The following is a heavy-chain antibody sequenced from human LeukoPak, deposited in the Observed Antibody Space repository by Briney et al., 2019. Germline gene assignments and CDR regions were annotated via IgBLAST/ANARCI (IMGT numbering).Heavy chain of an antibody. D-gene: IGHD1-26*01. V-gene: IGHV3-48*04. CDR2: ISGSSNTI. Sequence: PGGSLRLSCAASGFSFSTYAMNWVRQAPGKGLEWLSYISGSSNTIYYADSVKGRFTISRDNAKNSLYLQMNSLRAEDTAVYYCARDGSEGYYFDYWGQGTLVTVSS. J-gene: IGHJ4*02. CDR1: GFSFSTYA. CDR3: ARDGSEGYYFDY.